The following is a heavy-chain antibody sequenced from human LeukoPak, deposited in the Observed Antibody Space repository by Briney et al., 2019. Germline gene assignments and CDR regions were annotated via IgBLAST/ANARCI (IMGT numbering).Heavy chain of an antibody. CDR2: IYTSGTT. J-gene: IGHJ4*02. CDR3: ARGAPSDY. V-gene: IGHV4-61*02. Sequence: SETLSLTCTLSGGSISSGTISSYYRSWVRQPAGKGLEWIGRIYTSGTTNYNPSLKSRVTMSVDTSKNQFSLALNSVTAADTAVYYCARGAPSDYWGQGTLVTVSS. CDR1: GGSISSGTISSYY.